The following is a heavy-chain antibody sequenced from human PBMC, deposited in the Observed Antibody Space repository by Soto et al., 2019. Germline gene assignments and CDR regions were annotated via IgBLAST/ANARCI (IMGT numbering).Heavy chain of an antibody. Sequence: QPGGSLRLSCAASGFTFSSYWMHWVRQAPGKGQVCVSRINSYDSSTRYADSMKVLFTISRDNAQNTLYLKMNSMRAEDKAVYYCERDNYDFWSGYPYYYYYYGMDVWGQGTTVPVSS. CDR3: ERDNYDFWSGYPYYYYYYGMDV. CDR2: INSYDSST. J-gene: IGHJ6*02. D-gene: IGHD3-3*01. CDR1: GFTFSSYW. V-gene: IGHV3-74*01.